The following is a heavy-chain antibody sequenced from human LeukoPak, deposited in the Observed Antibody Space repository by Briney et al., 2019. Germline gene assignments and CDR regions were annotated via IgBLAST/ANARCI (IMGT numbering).Heavy chain of an antibody. CDR1: GFTFSNAW. CDR3: TTSTTVTTGDY. V-gene: IGHV3-15*01. J-gene: IGHJ4*02. CDR2: IKSKTDGGKS. Sequence: GGSLRLSCAASGFTFSNAWMSWVRQAPGKGLEWVGRIKSKTDGGKSDYVAPVKGSFTISRDDSKNTLYLQMNSLKPEDTAVYYCTTSTTVTTGDYWGQGTLVTVSS. D-gene: IGHD4-17*01.